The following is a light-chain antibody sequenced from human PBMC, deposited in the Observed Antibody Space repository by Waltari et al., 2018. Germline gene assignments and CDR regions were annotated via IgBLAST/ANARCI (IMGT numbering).Light chain of an antibody. V-gene: IGKV3-20*01. CDR1: QSIGRY. CDR2: GAS. J-gene: IGKJ1*01. CDR3: QNHERLPAT. Sequence: ELVLKQSPGTLSLSPGETATLSCRASQSIGRYLVWYQQKSGQAPRLPIYGASTRATGIPDRFSGSGSGTDFSLTISRLEAEDFAVYYCQNHERLPATFGQGTKVEIK.